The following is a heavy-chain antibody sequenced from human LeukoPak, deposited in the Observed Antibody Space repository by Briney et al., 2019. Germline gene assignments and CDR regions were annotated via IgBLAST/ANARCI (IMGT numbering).Heavy chain of an antibody. J-gene: IGHJ5*02. V-gene: IGHV4-34*01. CDR1: GGSFSGYY. D-gene: IGHD3-10*01. CDR2: INHSGST. CDR3: ARRGDEVWFDP. Sequence: SETLSLTCAVYGGSFSGYYWSWIRQPPGEGLEWIGEINHSGSTNYNPSLKSRVTISVDTSKNQFSLKLSSVTAADTAVYYCARRGDEVWFDPWGQGTLVTVSS.